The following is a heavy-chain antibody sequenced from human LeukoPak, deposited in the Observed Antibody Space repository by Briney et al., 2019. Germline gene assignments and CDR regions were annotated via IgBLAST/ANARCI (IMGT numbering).Heavy chain of an antibody. V-gene: IGHV3-21*01. J-gene: IGHJ4*02. CDR1: GFTFSSYS. CDR2: ISSSSSYI. D-gene: IGHD1-26*01. Sequence: PGGSLRLSCAASGFTFSSYSMNWVRQAPGKGLEWVSSISSSSSYIYYPDSVKRRITIPRDNAKNSLYLQMNSVRAEDTAVYYCARDGNSGSYRFDYWGQGTLVTVSS. CDR3: ARDGNSGSYRFDY.